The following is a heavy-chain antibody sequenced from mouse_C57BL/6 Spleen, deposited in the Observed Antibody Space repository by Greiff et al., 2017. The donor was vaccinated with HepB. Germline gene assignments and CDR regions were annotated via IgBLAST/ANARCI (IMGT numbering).Heavy chain of an antibody. CDR2: INYDGSST. D-gene: IGHD1-1*01. CDR1: GFTFSDYY. J-gene: IGHJ2*01. CDR3: AREGNYYGSSYYFDY. Sequence: EVMLVESGEGLVKPGSSMKLSCTASGFTFSDYYMAWVRQVPEKGLEWVANINYDGSSTYYLDSLKSRFIISRDNAKNILYLQMSSLKSEDTATYYCAREGNYYGSSYYFDYWGQGTTLTVSS. V-gene: IGHV5-16*01.